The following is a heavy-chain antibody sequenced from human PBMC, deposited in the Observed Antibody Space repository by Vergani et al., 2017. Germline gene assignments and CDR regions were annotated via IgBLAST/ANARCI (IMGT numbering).Heavy chain of an antibody. CDR3: AKDSGQEYSYGYPYYYGMDV. J-gene: IGHJ6*02. CDR2: INSDGSST. Sequence: EVQLVESGGGLVQPGGSLRLSCAASGFTFSSYWMHWVRQAPGKGLVWVSRINSDGSSTSYADSVKGRFTISRDNAKNTLYLQMNSLRAEDTAVYYCAKDSGQEYSYGYPYYYGMDVWGQGTTVTVSS. CDR1: GFTFSSYW. D-gene: IGHD5-18*01. V-gene: IGHV3-74*01.